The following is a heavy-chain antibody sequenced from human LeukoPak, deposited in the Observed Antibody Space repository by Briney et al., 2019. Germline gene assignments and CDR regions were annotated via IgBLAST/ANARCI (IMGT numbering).Heavy chain of an antibody. CDR3: AKGPGDDY. V-gene: IGHV3-9*01. CDR2: ISWNSGSI. D-gene: IGHD2-2*01. Sequence: PGRSLRLSCAASGFTFDDYAMHWVRQAPGKGLEWVSGISWNSGSIGYADSVKGRFTISRDNAKNSLYLQMNSLRAEDTALYYCAKGPGDDYRGQGTLVTVSS. J-gene: IGHJ4*02. CDR1: GFTFDDYA.